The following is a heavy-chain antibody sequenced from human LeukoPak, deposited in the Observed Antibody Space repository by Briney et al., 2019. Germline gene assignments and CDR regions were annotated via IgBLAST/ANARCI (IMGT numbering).Heavy chain of an antibody. Sequence: GDSLRLSCAASGFNVTTNYMSWVRQAPGKGLEWVSVIYSGGTTYYADSVKGRFTISRDISKNTLSLQMNSLRAEDTAVYYCARGRRDGYNLGYWGQGTLVAVSS. J-gene: IGHJ4*02. D-gene: IGHD5-24*01. CDR3: ARGRRDGYNLGY. CDR2: IYSGGTT. CDR1: GFNVTTNY. V-gene: IGHV3-53*01.